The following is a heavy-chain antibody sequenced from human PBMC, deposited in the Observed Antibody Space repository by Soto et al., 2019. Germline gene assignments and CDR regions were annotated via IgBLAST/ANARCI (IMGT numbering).Heavy chain of an antibody. CDR1: GGTFSSYA. Sequence: SVKVSCKASGGTFSSYAISWVRQAPGQGLEWMGGIIPIFGTANYAQKFQGRVTITADESTSTAYMELSSLRSEDTAVYYCARDQEYSGSYLDPFDIWGQGTMVTVSS. J-gene: IGHJ3*02. D-gene: IGHD1-26*01. CDR2: IIPIFGTA. CDR3: ARDQEYSGSYLDPFDI. V-gene: IGHV1-69*13.